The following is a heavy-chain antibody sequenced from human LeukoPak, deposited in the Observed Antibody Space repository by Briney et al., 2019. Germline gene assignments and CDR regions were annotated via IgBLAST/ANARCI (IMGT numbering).Heavy chain of an antibody. CDR2: IIPIFGTA. V-gene: IGHV1-69*13. Sequence: SVKVSCEASGYTFTSYAMNWVRQAPGQGLEWMGGIIPIFGTANYAQKFQGRVTITADESTSTAYMELSSLRSEDTAVYYCATAHEKGSYYFDYWGQGTLVTVSS. CDR1: GYTFTSYA. J-gene: IGHJ4*02. CDR3: ATAHEKGSYYFDY. D-gene: IGHD6-6*01.